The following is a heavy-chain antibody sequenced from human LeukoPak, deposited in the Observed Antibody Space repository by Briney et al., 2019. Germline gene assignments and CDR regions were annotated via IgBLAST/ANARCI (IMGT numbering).Heavy chain of an antibody. D-gene: IGHD6-13*01. V-gene: IGHV4-31*03. CDR2: IYYSGST. Sequence: SETLSLTCTVSGGSISSGGYYWSWIRQHPGKGLEWIGYIYYSGSTYYNPSLKSRVTISVDTSKNQFSLKLSSVTAADTAVYYCARDVVVVAAGTYHGMDVWGQGTAVTVSS. CDR1: GGSISSGGYY. J-gene: IGHJ6*02. CDR3: ARDVVVVAAGTYHGMDV.